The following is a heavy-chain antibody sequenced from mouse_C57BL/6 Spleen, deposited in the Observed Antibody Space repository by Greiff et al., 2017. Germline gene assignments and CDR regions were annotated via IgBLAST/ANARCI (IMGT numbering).Heavy chain of an antibody. CDR3: ARSAEGWYFAV. V-gene: IGHV1-64*01. J-gene: IGHJ1*03. CDR1: GYTFTSYW. Sequence: VQLQQPGAELVKPGASVKLSCKASGYTFTSYWMHWVKQRPGQGLEWIGMIHPNSGSTNYNEKFKSKATLTVDKSSSTAYMQLSSLTSEDSAVYYCARSAEGWYFAVGGTGTTVTVSS. CDR2: IHPNSGST.